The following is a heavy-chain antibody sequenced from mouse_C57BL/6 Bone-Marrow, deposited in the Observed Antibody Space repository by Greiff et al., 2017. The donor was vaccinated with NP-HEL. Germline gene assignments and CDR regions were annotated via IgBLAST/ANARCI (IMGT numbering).Heavy chain of an antibody. V-gene: IGHV1-54*01. CDR2: INPGSGGT. Sequence: VQLQQSGAELVRPGTSVKVSCKASGYAFTNYLIEWVKQRPGQGLEWIGVINPGSGGTNYNEKFKGKATLTADKSSSTAYMQLSSLTSEDSAVYFCARYYGSSYDYFDYWGQGTTPTVSS. D-gene: IGHD1-1*01. CDR3: ARYYGSSYDYFDY. J-gene: IGHJ2*01. CDR1: GYAFTNYL.